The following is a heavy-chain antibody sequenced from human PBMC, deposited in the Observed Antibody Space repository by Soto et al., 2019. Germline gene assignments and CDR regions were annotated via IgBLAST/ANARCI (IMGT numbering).Heavy chain of an antibody. CDR3: ARSYCADSVSCNWFDP. CDR2: ITYSGRS. D-gene: IGHD2-8*02. CDR1: GDSSSTYY. Sequence: QVQLQESGPGLVKSSETLSLTCSVSGDSSSTYYWGCIRQPPGKGLEWIGYITYSGRSNHNPSLKSRLSISVDASKNQVSLKLTSVTAADTAVYYCARSYCADSVSCNWFDPWGQGTLVVVSS. J-gene: IGHJ5*02. V-gene: IGHV4-59*01.